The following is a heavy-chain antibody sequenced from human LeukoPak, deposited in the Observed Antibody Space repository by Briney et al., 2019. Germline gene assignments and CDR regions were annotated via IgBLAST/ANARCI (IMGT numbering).Heavy chain of an antibody. V-gene: IGHV1-8*03. CDR1: GYTFTSYD. J-gene: IGHJ5*02. Sequence: ASVKVSCKASGYTFTSYDINWVRQATGQGLEWMGWMNPNSGNTGYAQKFQGRVTITRNTSISTAYMELSSLGSEDTAVYYCARGVGPPYQLLLEWFDPWGQGTLVTVSS. CDR3: ARGVGPPYQLLLEWFDP. D-gene: IGHD2-2*01. CDR2: MNPNSGNT.